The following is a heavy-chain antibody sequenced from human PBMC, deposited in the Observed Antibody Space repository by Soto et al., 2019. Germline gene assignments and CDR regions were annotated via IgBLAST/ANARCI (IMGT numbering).Heavy chain of an antibody. CDR1: GFNFSSYA. CDR3: ARDSRAIVVVVAATALGNWFDP. V-gene: IGHV3-30-3*01. J-gene: IGHJ5*02. CDR2: ISYDGSNK. Sequence: GGSRRLCCAASGFNFSSYAMHWGRPAPGKGLEWVAVISYDGSNKYYADSVNGRFTISRDNSKNTLYLQMNSLRVEDTAVYYCARDSRAIVVVVAATALGNWFDPWGQGTLVTVSS. D-gene: IGHD2-15*01.